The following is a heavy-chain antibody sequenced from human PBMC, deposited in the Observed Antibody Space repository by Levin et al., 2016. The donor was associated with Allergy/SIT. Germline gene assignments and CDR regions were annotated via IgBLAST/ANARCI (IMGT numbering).Heavy chain of an antibody. Sequence: WVRQAPGQGLEWMGGIIPIFGTANYAQKFQGRVTITADESTSTAYMELSSLRSEDTAVYYCARDTHARDIFKGVPDYYYYGMDVWGQGTTVTVSS. D-gene: IGHD2-8*01. CDR2: IIPIFGTA. V-gene: IGHV1-69*01. CDR3: ARDTHARDIFKGVPDYYYYGMDV. J-gene: IGHJ6*02.